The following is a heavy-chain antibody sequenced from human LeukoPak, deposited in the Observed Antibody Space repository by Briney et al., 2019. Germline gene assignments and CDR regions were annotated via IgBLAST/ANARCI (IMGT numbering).Heavy chain of an antibody. V-gene: IGHV4-4*07. CDR3: ASAVSVGNSNWFDP. J-gene: IGHJ5*02. CDR1: GGSISSYY. D-gene: IGHD4-23*01. Sequence: SETLSLTCTVSGGSISSYYWSWIRQPAGKALEWIGRIYSTGSTHYNPSLKSRVTISVDRSKNQFSLKLSSVTAADTAVYYCASAVSVGNSNWFDPWGQGTLVTVSS. CDR2: IYSTGST.